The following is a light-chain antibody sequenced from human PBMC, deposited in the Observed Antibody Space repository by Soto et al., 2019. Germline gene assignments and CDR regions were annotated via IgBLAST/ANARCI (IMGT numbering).Light chain of an antibody. CDR2: GAS. V-gene: IGKV3-15*01. Sequence: EIVMTQSPAILSVSPGERATLSCRASQSVSSNLAWYQQKPGQAPRLLIYGASTRATGIPARFSGSGSETEFTLTISSLQSEDFAVYHCQQYNNWPPWTFGQGTKVEIK. J-gene: IGKJ1*01. CDR3: QQYNNWPPWT. CDR1: QSVSSN.